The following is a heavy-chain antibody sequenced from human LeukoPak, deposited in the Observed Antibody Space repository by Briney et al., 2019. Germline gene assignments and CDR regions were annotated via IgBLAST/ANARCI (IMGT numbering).Heavy chain of an antibody. CDR2: IIPFLGIA. CDR1: GGPFRGYT. J-gene: IGHJ5*02. Sequence: ASWKSSAKALGGPFRGYTISWLRQALDQGLEWMEGIIPFLGIANYAQKFQGRVTITADKSTSTAYMELSSLRSEDTAVYYCARDLLDGCSSTSCYTKGWFDPWGQGTLVTVSS. V-gene: IGHV1-69*10. D-gene: IGHD2-2*02. CDR3: ARDLLDGCSSTSCYTKGWFDP.